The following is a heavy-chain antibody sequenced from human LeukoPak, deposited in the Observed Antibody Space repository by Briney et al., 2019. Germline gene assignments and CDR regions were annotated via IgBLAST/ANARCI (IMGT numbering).Heavy chain of an antibody. D-gene: IGHD6-6*01. CDR2: IYYSGST. CDR1: GGSISSSSYY. Sequence: SETLSLTCTASGGSISSSSYYWGWIRQPPGKGLECIGSIYYSGSTYYNPSLKSRVTISVDTSKNQFSLKLSFVTAADTAVYYCARIEYSSSCDYWGQGTLVTVTS. V-gene: IGHV4-39*07. CDR3: ARIEYSSSCDY. J-gene: IGHJ4*02.